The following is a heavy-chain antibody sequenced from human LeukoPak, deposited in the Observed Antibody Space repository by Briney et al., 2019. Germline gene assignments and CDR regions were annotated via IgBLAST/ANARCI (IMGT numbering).Heavy chain of an antibody. D-gene: IGHD4-17*01. CDR3: ARAYTNGDYLDY. J-gene: IGHJ4*02. CDR1: GFTFSRYS. CDR2: ISDSSRHI. V-gene: IGHV3-21*01. Sequence: PGGSLRLSCAASGFTFSRYSVNWVRQAPGKGLEWVSCISDSSRHIYYADSVKGRFTIPRDNAKSSASLQMNSLRVDDTAVYYCARAYTNGDYLDYWGQGTLVTVSS.